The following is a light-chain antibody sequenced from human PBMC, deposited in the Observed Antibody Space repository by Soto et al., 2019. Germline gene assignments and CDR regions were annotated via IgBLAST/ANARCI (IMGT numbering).Light chain of an antibody. CDR2: AAS. Sequence: DIQMAQSPSSLSASVGDRVTITCRASHSINSYLNWYQQEPGKAPKFLIYAASSLQSGVPSSFSGSGSVTDITLTISSLQPEDFATYYCQQSYSTPITFGQGTRLEIK. CDR1: HSINSY. V-gene: IGKV1-39*01. CDR3: QQSYSTPIT. J-gene: IGKJ5*01.